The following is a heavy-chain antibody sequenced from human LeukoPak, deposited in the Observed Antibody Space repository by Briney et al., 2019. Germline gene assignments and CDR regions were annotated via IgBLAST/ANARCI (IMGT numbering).Heavy chain of an antibody. J-gene: IGHJ3*01. Sequence: ESGLTLVKPTGTLSLTCTFSGFSLTTTGVGVGWVRQPPEKALEWLALIYWDDDKRFSPSLRSRLTITKDTSKNQVVLTMTNMDPADTATYYCAHRRTLMGNWNEGTFDVWGQGTIVTVSS. CDR1: GFSLTTTGVG. D-gene: IGHD1-1*01. V-gene: IGHV2-5*02. CDR2: IYWDDDK. CDR3: AHRRTLMGNWNEGTFDV.